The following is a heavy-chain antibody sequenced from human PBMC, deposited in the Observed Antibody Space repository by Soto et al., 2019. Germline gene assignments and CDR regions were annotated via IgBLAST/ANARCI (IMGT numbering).Heavy chain of an antibody. D-gene: IGHD6-13*01. CDR3: ARTSGYSSTDNWCDP. CDR2: ISAYNGNT. V-gene: IGHV1-18*01. Sequence: QVQLVQSGAEVKKPGASVKVSCKASGYTFTSYGISWVRQSPGQGLEWMGWISAYNGNTNNAQKFQGRVAVTTDTSTSTAYMELMNLRSDDTAVYYCARTSGYSSTDNWCDPWGQGTLVTVSS. J-gene: IGHJ5*02. CDR1: GYTFTSYG.